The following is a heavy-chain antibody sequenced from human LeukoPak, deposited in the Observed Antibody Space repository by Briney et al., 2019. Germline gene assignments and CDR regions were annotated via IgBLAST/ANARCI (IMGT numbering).Heavy chain of an antibody. CDR1: GFTFSDYY. D-gene: IGHD3-10*01. V-gene: IGHV3-66*01. CDR2: IYSGGST. Sequence: GGSLRLSCAASGFTFSDYYMSWIRQAPGKGLEWVSVIYSGGSTYYADSVKGRFTISRDNSKNTLYLQMNSLRAEDTAVYYCARGKPIYGSGSYYAYYFDYWGQGTLVTVSS. CDR3: ARGKPIYGSGSYYAYYFDY. J-gene: IGHJ4*02.